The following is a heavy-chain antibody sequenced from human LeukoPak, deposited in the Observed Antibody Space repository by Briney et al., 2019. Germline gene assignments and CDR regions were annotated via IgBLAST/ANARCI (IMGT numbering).Heavy chain of an antibody. J-gene: IGHJ4*02. Sequence: GGSLSLSCAASVLIFSNYAMSWVRQAPGKGLEWVSGITSGFTPHYADSVKGRFTISRDNSKNTFHLQMNSLRAEDTAVYYCAKDYSDLRVADVFFEYWGQGTLVTVSS. D-gene: IGHD2-15*01. V-gene: IGHV3-23*01. CDR2: ITSGFTP. CDR1: VLIFSNYA. CDR3: AKDYSDLRVADVFFEY.